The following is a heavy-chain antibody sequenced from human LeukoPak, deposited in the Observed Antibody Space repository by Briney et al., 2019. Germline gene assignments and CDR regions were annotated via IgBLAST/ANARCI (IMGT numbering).Heavy chain of an antibody. Sequence: GASVKVSCKASGYTFTYNYLHWVRQAPGQGLEWMGMIYPRDGSTSYAQNFQGRVTVTRDTSTTTVHMELRGLRSEDTAVYYCARDQEGFDYWGQGTVVTVSS. CDR3: ARDQEGFDY. CDR2: IYPRDGST. J-gene: IGHJ4*02. V-gene: IGHV1-46*01. CDR1: GYTFTYNY.